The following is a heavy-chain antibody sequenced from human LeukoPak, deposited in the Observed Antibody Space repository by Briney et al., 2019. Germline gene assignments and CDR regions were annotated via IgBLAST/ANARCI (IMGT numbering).Heavy chain of an antibody. V-gene: IGHV3-23*01. J-gene: IGHJ4*02. Sequence: PGGSLRLSCAASGLTFGDYAMSWVRQAPGKGLEWVSTISSSGRDTYYADSVKGRFTISRDNSKNTLYLQMNSLRAEDTAVSYCAKIPPGYCSAGSCYLDYWGQGTLVTVSS. CDR3: AKIPPGYCSAGSCYLDY. CDR1: GLTFGDYA. CDR2: ISSSGRDT. D-gene: IGHD2-15*01.